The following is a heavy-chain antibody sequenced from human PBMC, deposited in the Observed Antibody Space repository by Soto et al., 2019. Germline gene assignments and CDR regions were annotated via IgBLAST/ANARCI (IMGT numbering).Heavy chain of an antibody. D-gene: IGHD2-8*01. J-gene: IGHJ4*02. CDR1: GFIISAYT. Sequence: GGSLRLSCSASGFIISAYTMGWVRLAPGKGLEWVASLFNGGVSTRYADSVTGRFTISRDNSKNMLYLQMNSLGVDDTAVYYCVRDRHPDAIWTFDYRARRIPVTGSS. CDR2: LFNGGVST. V-gene: IGHV3-23*03. CDR3: VRDRHPDAIWTFDY.